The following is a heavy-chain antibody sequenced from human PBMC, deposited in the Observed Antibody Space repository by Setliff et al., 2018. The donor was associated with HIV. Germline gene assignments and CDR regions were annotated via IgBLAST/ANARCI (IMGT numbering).Heavy chain of an antibody. CDR2: AHYSGSN. J-gene: IGHJ5*02. V-gene: IGHV4-59*01. Sequence: PSETLSLTCTVSGGSIRSYYWSWIRQPPGKGLEWLGHAHYSGSNKNNPSLRSRISMAVDTSKNQVSLKLSSVTAAYTAVYYCARVGYNDDSGYPYNGVYPWGQGTLVTVSA. CDR1: GGSIRSYY. CDR3: ARVGYNDDSGYPYNGVYP. D-gene: IGHD3-22*01.